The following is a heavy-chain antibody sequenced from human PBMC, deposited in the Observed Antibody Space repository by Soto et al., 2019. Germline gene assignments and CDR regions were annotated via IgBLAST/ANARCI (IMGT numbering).Heavy chain of an antibody. V-gene: IGHV3-23*01. CDR3: AQNYDILTGYHFFDY. J-gene: IGHJ4*02. CDR1: GFTFSSYA. Sequence: GGSLRLSCAASGFTFSSYAMSWVRQAPGKGLEWVSAISGSGGSTYYADSVKGRFTISRDNSKNTLYLQMNSLRAEDTAVYYCAQNYDILTGYHFFDYWGQGTLVTVSS. D-gene: IGHD3-9*01. CDR2: ISGSGGST.